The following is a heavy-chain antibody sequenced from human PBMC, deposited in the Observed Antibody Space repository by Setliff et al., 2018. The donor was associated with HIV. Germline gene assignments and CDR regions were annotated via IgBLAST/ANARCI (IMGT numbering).Heavy chain of an antibody. V-gene: IGHV3-73*01. Sequence: PGGSLRLSCAASGFTFSGSAMHWVRQASGKGLEWVGRIRTKANNYATAYAASVKGRFTISRDNAKNSLYLHMNSLTSDDMALYYCVKDSGSFLIGAGYFEYWGQGTLVTVSS. J-gene: IGHJ4*02. D-gene: IGHD6-19*01. CDR3: VKDSGSFLIGAGYFEY. CDR1: GFTFSGSA. CDR2: IRTKANNYAT.